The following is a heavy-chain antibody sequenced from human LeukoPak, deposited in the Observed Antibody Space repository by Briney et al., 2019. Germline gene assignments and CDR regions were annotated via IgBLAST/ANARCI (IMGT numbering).Heavy chain of an antibody. CDR1: GGSISSGDYY. V-gene: IGHV4-30-4*01. CDR2: IYYSGST. D-gene: IGHD1-26*01. J-gene: IGHJ4*02. CDR3: ARDDGRYSGSSSVDY. Sequence: SETLSLTCTVSGGSISSGDYYWSWIRQPPGKGLEWIGYIYYSGSTYYNPSLKSRVTISVDTSKNQFSLKLSSVTAADTAVYYCARDDGRYSGSSSVDYWGQGTLVTVSS.